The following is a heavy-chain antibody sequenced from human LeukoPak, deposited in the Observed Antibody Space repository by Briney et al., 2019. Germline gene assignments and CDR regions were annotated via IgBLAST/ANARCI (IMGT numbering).Heavy chain of an antibody. V-gene: IGHV4-30-4*01. CDR1: GGSISSGDYY. J-gene: IGHJ5*02. Sequence: SETLSLTCTVSGGSISSGDYYWSWIRQPPGKGLEWIGYTYYSGGTYYNPSLKNRVPISVDTSKNQFSLNLSSVTAADTAVYYCARPYYYDSRIDPWGQGTLVTVSS. D-gene: IGHD3-22*01. CDR2: TYYSGGT. CDR3: ARPYYYDSRIDP.